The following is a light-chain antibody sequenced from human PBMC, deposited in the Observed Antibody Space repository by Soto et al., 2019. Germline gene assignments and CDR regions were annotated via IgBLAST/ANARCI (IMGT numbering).Light chain of an antibody. J-gene: IGKJ2*01. CDR3: HQYNDWYT. CDR1: QSVSSN. CDR2: GAS. Sequence: EIVMTQSPATLSVSPGERATLSYRASQSVSSNLAWFQHKPGQAPRLLIYGASTRATDIPARFSGSGSGTEFTLTISSLQSEDFAVYYCHQYNDWYTFGQGTKLEIK. V-gene: IGKV3-15*01.